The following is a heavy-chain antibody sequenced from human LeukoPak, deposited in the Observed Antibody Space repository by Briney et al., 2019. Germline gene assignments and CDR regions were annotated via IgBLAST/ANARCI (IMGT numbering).Heavy chain of an antibody. CDR2: INTDGSST. D-gene: IGHD1-26*01. V-gene: IGHV3-74*01. J-gene: IGHJ4*02. Sequence: GGSLRLSCAASGFTFSGHWMHWVRQAPGKGLVGVSRINTDGSSTSYADSVKGRFTISRDNSKNTLYLQMNSLRAEDTAVYYCARDLLWELLRGTHFDYWGQGTLVTVSS. CDR1: GFTFSGHW. CDR3: ARDLLWELLRGTHFDY.